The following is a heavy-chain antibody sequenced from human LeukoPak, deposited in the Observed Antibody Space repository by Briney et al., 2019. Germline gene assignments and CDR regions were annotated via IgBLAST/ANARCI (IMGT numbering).Heavy chain of an antibody. CDR2: INSDGRST. CDR3: VREDWYYFDY. Sequence: GGSLRLSCAASGFTFSTYWMHWVRQAPGKGLVWVSRINSDGRSTNYADSVKGRFTISRDNAKNTMYLQMNSLRAEDTAVYYCVREDWYYFDYWGQGTLVTVST. D-gene: IGHD3-9*01. V-gene: IGHV3-74*01. CDR1: GFTFSTYW. J-gene: IGHJ4*02.